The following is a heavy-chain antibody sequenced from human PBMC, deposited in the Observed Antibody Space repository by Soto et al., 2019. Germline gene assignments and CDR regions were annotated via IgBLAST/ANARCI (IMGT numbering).Heavy chain of an antibody. D-gene: IGHD2-15*01. V-gene: IGHV1-2*04. J-gene: IGHJ6*02. CDR1: GYTFTSYG. CDR2: ISPNSGGT. Sequence: ASVKVSCKASGYTFTSYGISWVRQAPGQGLEWMGWISPNSGGTNYAQKFQGWVTMTRDTSISTAYMELSRLRSDDTAVYYCARQIGGGSFNSYYYYYGMDVWGQGTTVTVSS. CDR3: ARQIGGGSFNSYYYYYGMDV.